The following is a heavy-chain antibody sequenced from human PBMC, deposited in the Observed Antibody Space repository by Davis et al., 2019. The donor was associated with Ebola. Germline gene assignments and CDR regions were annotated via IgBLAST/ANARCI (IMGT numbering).Heavy chain of an antibody. CDR3: ARRGTSSWYAGWFDP. J-gene: IGHJ5*02. V-gene: IGHV4-61*01. CDR1: GGSISSGYYS. CDR2: IYYSGST. D-gene: IGHD6-13*01. Sequence: SETLSLTCTVSGGSISSGYYSWSWIRQPPGKGLEWIGYIYYSGSTNYNPSLKSRVTISVDTSKNQFSLKLSSVTAADTAMYYCARRGTSSWYAGWFDPWGQGTLVTVSS.